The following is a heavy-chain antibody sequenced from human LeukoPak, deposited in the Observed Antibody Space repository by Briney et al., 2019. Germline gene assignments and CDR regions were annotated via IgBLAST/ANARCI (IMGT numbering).Heavy chain of an antibody. D-gene: IGHD2-2*01. CDR3: ARAEGVVPGLNWFDP. Sequence: ASVKVSCKASGYTFTSYYMHWVRQAPGQGLEWMGIINPSGGSTSYAQKFQGRVTMTRDTSTSTVYMELSSLRSEDTAVYYCARAEGVVPGLNWFDPWGQGTLVTVSS. V-gene: IGHV1-46*01. J-gene: IGHJ5*02. CDR1: GYTFTSYY. CDR2: INPSGGST.